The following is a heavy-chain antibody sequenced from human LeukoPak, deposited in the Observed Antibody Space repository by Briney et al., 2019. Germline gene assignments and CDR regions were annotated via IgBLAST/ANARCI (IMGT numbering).Heavy chain of an antibody. CDR1: GFTFSSYW. V-gene: IGHV3-7*01. CDR2: IKRDGSEK. CDR3: ARDSLYGGNDY. D-gene: IGHD4-23*01. J-gene: IGHJ4*02. Sequence: GGSLRLSCAAPGFTFSSYWMSWVRQAPGKGLEWVANIKRDGSEKYFVDSVKGRFTISRDNAKNSLYLQMNSLRAEDTAVCYCARDSLYGGNDYWGQGTLVTVSS.